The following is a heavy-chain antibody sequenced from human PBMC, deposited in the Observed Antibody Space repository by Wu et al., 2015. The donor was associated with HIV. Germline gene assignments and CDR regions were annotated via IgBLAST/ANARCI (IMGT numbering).Heavy chain of an antibody. V-gene: IGHV1-24*01. D-gene: IGHD1-26*01. CDR2: FDPEDGKT. Sequence: QVHLVQFGGEVKKPGSSVKVTRKASGDGFTSYAVSWVRQAPGQGLEWMGGFDPEDGKTIYAQRFQRRVTMTEDTSTDTAYMRLTSLTSDDTAVYFCATKFRDVWSIGLPHWGQGTLV. J-gene: IGHJ1*01. CDR1: GDGFTSYA. CDR3: ATKFRDVWSIGLPH.